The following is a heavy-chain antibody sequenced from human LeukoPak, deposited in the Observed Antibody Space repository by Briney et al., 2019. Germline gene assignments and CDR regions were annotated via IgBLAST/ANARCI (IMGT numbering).Heavy chain of an antibody. V-gene: IGHV3-23*01. D-gene: IGHD4-17*01. J-gene: IGHJ3*02. CDR3: TRDRDDCGDPDAFDM. Sequence: GGSLRLSCAPSGFTFGKYAMNWVRQAPGKGLEWLSTITGSGGRTYYADSVKGRFAISRDNSKNTLYMQMNSLRVEDTAVYYCTRDRDDCGDPDAFDMWGQGTMVTVSS. CDR2: ITGSGGRT. CDR1: GFTFGKYA.